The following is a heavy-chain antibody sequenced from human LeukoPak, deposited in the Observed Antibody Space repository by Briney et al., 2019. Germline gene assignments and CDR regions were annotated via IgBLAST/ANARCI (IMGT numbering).Heavy chain of an antibody. V-gene: IGHV4-61*02. CDR3: ARGLWFGDENPPYFDY. CDR2: IYTSGTT. J-gene: IGHJ4*02. Sequence: PSETLSLTCTVSGGSISSSNYYGSWIRQPAGKGLEWIGRIYTSGTTTYNPSLKSRVTISIDTSKNQFSLKLSSVTAADTAVYYCARGLWFGDENPPYFDYWGQGTLVTVSS. CDR1: GGSISSSNYY. D-gene: IGHD3-10*01.